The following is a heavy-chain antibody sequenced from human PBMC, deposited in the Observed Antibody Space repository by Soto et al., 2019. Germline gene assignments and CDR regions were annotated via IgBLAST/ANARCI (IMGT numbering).Heavy chain of an antibody. D-gene: IGHD3-9*01. CDR3: AKALRMTYDILTGPIGGGYFDY. CDR1: GFTFSSYA. V-gene: IGHV3-23*01. J-gene: IGHJ4*02. CDR2: ISGSGGST. Sequence: QTGGSLRLSCAASGFTFSSYAMSWVRQAPGKGLEWVSAISGSGGSTYYADSVKGRFTISRDNSKNTLYLQMNSLRAEDTAVYYCAKALRMTYDILTGPIGGGYFDYWGQGTLVTVSS.